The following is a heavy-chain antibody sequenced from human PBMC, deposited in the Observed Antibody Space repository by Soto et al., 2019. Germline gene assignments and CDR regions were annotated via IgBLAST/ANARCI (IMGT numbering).Heavy chain of an antibody. J-gene: IGHJ6*02. CDR1: GFTFSSYG. V-gene: IGHV3-30*18. Sequence: SLRLSCAASGFTFSSYGMHWVRQAPGKGLEWVAVISYDGSNKYYADSVKGRFTISRDNSKNTLYLQMNSLGAEDTAVYYCAKNAAWAAGRYHYYYCGMDVWSQGTTVAVSS. D-gene: IGHD6-13*01. CDR3: AKNAAWAAGRYHYYYCGMDV. CDR2: ISYDGSNK.